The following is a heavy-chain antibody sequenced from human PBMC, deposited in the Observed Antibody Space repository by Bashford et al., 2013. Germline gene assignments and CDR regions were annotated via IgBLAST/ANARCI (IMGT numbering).Heavy chain of an antibody. J-gene: IGHJ4*02. CDR3: AKDLYYYDSSGYLSDY. CDR2: IDQSGFT. V-gene: IGHV4-34*01. Sequence: LLYSSETLSLTCAVFGGSFSDYYWGWIRQSPRKGLEWIGEIDQSGFTKYNPSLESRVTISIDNSKNTLYLQMNSLRAEDTAVYYCAKDLYYYDSSGYLSDYWGQGTLVTVSS. D-gene: IGHD3-22*01. CDR1: GGSFSDYY.